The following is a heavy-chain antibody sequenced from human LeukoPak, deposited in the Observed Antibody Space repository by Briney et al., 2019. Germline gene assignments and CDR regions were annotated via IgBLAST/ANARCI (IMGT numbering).Heavy chain of an antibody. CDR2: IYYSGST. V-gene: IGHV4-59*01. J-gene: IGHJ3*02. Sequence: SETLSLTCTVSGGSIRSYYWSWTRQPPGNGLEWIGYIYYSGSTNYNPSLKSRVTISVDASKNQFSLKLSSVTAADTAVYYCARFLYSSSYAFDIWGQGTMVTVSS. CDR3: ARFLYSSSYAFDI. CDR1: GGSIRSYY. D-gene: IGHD6-13*01.